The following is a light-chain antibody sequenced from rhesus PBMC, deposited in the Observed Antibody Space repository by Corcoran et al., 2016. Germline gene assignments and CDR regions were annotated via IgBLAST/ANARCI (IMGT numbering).Light chain of an antibody. J-gene: IGLJ1*01. V-gene: IGLV2-11*01. CDR1: SSDIGRYNY. CDR3: TSYEASDTYI. CDR2: QVN. Sequence: QSAPIQSPSVYGSLGQSVTISCTGTSSDIGRYNYVSWFRQQPGKTTKLMMYQVNMRPSGVSDRFSGPKSDNTASLTIPGLKDEDGAEYYCTSYEASDTYIVGTGTRLTVL.